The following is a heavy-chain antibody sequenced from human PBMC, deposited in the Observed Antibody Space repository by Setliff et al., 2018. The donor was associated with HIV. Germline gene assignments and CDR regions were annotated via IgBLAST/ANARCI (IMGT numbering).Heavy chain of an antibody. Sequence: PSETLSLTCTVSGGSISSYYWSWIRQPAGKGLEWIGRIYPSGSTSYNPSLKSRVTMSVDTSKNQISLKLSSVTAADTAVYYCAREEKLSAVAGTMYYYYAMDVWGQGTTVTVSS. CDR2: IYPSGST. J-gene: IGHJ6*02. V-gene: IGHV4-4*07. CDR1: GGSISSYY. D-gene: IGHD6-19*01. CDR3: AREEKLSAVAGTMYYYYAMDV.